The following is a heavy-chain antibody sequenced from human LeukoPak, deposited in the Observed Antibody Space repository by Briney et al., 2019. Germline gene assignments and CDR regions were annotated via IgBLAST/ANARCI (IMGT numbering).Heavy chain of an antibody. CDR1: GGTFSSYA. D-gene: IGHD3-3*01. Sequence: EASVKVSCKASGGTFSSYAISWVRQAPGQGLEWMGWISAYNGNTNYAQKLQGRVTMTTDTSTSTAYMELRSPRSDDTAVYYCARVVWSGYSFDYWGQGTLVTVSS. CDR3: ARVVWSGYSFDY. CDR2: ISAYNGNT. V-gene: IGHV1-18*01. J-gene: IGHJ4*02.